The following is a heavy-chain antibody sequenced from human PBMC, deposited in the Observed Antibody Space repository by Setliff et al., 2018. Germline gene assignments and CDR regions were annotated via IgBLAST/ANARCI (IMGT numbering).Heavy chain of an antibody. Sequence: PSETLSLTCTVSGGSLSSYNYWGWIRQPPGKGGLEWIGSFRPSGRTYYNPSLKSRVTISVDKSKNQFSLRLSSVTAADTAVYYCARTPRGGNSAFDIWGQGTMVTVSS. CDR3: ARTPRGGNSAFDI. D-gene: IGHD2-21*02. CDR2: FRPSGRT. J-gene: IGHJ3*02. V-gene: IGHV4-38-2*02. CDR1: GGSLSSYNY.